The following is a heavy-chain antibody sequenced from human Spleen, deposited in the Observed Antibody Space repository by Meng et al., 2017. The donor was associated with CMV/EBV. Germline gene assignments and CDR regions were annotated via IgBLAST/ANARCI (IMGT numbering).Heavy chain of an antibody. J-gene: IGHJ5*02. Sequence: ASVKVSCKASGYTFTGYYMHWVRQAPGQGLEWMGWINPNSGGTNYAQKFQGRVTMTTDTSTSTAYMELRSLRSDDTAVYYCARAARLRAYSSSWYAPWGQGTLVTVSS. CDR1: GYTFTGYY. CDR3: ARAARLRAYSSSWYAP. CDR2: INPNSGGT. D-gene: IGHD6-13*01. V-gene: IGHV1-2*02.